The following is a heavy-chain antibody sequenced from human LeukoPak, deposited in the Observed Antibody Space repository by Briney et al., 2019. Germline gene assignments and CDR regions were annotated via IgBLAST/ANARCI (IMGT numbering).Heavy chain of an antibody. J-gene: IGHJ4*02. V-gene: IGHV3-48*04. D-gene: IGHD2-2*01. Sequence: GGSLRLSCAASGFTFNDYGMDWVRQAPGKGLEWVSYISSSGSTIYYADSVKGRFTISRDNAKNSLYLQMNSLRAEDTAVYYCAKSGGGFCSSTSCPFDYWGQGTLVTVSS. CDR1: GFTFNDYG. CDR3: AKSGGGFCSSTSCPFDY. CDR2: ISSSGSTI.